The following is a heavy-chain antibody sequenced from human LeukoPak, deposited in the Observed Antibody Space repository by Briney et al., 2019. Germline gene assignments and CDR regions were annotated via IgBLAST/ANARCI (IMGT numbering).Heavy chain of an antibody. D-gene: IGHD2-2*01. CDR2: IYYSGST. CDR1: GGSISSYY. J-gene: IGHJ6*04. V-gene: IGHV4-59*01. CDR3: ARELVVPAASYYYYYGMDV. Sequence: SETLSLTCTVSGGSISSYYWSWIRQPPGKGLEWIGYIYYSGSTNYNPSLKSRVTTSVDTSKNQFSLKLSSVTAADTAVYYCARELVVPAASYYYYYGMDVWGKGTTVTVSS.